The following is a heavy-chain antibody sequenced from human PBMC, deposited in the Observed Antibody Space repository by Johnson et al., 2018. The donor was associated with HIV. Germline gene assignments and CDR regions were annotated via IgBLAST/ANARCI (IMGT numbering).Heavy chain of an antibody. D-gene: IGHD6-19*01. CDR3: AKDIASGYTNGGTLDI. J-gene: IGHJ3*02. Sequence: VQLVESGGGVVRPGGSLRLSCAASGFTFDDYGMSWVRQAPGKGLEWVSGINWDGGGTGYADSVKVRFTISRDNSKNSLYLQMNSLRPEDTGLYYCAKDIASGYTNGGTLDIWGQGTMVTVSS. V-gene: IGHV3-20*04. CDR1: GFTFDDYG. CDR2: INWDGGGT.